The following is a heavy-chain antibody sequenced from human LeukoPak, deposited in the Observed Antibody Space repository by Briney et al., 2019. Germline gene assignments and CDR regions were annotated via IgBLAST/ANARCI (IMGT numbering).Heavy chain of an antibody. V-gene: IGHV3-30*04. Sequence: PGGSLRLSCAASGFTFTSHAIHWVRQAPGKGLEWVAVISYDGSNKYYPDSVKGRFTISRDNSKNTLYLQMNSLRTEDTAVYYCARGGWLQSLNDHWGQGTLVTVSS. J-gene: IGHJ4*02. CDR3: ARGGWLQSLNDH. CDR2: ISYDGSNK. D-gene: IGHD5-24*01. CDR1: GFTFTSHA.